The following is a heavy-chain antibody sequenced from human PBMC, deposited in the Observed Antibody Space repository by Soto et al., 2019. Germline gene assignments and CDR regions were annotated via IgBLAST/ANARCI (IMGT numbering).Heavy chain of an antibody. J-gene: IGHJ6*02. D-gene: IGHD3-16*01. V-gene: IGHV4-4*02. CDR3: ATQTIAYTWGV. Sequence: QVQLQESGPGLVKPSETLSLTCTVSGGPITTTIWWAWVRLPPGKVLEWIGELHNDGTTNYNPSLGRRITMSLDKSNHLFSLKLTSATAADTAIYYCATQTIAYTWGVWGRGTTVTVSS. CDR2: LHNDGTT. CDR1: GGPITTTIW.